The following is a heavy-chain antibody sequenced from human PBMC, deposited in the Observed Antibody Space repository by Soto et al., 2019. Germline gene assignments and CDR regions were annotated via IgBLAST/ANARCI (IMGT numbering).Heavy chain of an antibody. CDR1: GFTFSSYG. J-gene: IGHJ6*02. V-gene: IGHV3-33*01. D-gene: IGHD2-15*01. CDR2: IWYDGSYK. Sequence: PGGSLRLSCAASGFTFSSYGMHWVRQAPGKGLEWVAVIWYDGSYKYYADSVKGRFTISRDNSRNTVYLQMNSLRAEDTAVYYCARDRVWGGYCSGSSCPKQGSGMDVWGQGTTVTVSS. CDR3: ARDRVWGGYCSGSSCPKQGSGMDV.